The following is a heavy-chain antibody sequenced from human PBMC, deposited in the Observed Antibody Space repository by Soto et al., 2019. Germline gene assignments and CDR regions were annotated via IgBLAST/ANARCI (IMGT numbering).Heavy chain of an antibody. D-gene: IGHD3-16*01. Sequence: GGSLRLSCIGSGFSFSAYNMNWVRQAPGKGLEWVSSIKVGSSRIYQPDSMKGRFTISRDDARNSVYLQINSLRAEDAALYFCVRSPKIGVRGAFWGRGTQVTVSS. CDR3: VRSPKIGVRGAF. CDR2: IKVGSSRI. CDR1: GFSFSAYN. J-gene: IGHJ1*01. V-gene: IGHV3-21*01.